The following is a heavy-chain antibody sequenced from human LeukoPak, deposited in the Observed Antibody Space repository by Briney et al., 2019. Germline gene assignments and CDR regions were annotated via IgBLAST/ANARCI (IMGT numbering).Heavy chain of an antibody. D-gene: IGHD6-13*01. Sequence: PGGSLRLSCVASGFTFSSTTMGWVRQAPGRGLEWVSSITAIDGHIYYADSVKGRFTISRDNSKNTLYLQLNSLRAEDTAIYYCTKDRRGPAAGTWYFDSWGQGTLVTVSS. V-gene: IGHV3-23*01. CDR1: GFTFSSTT. CDR3: TKDRRGPAAGTWYFDS. CDR2: ITAIDGHI. J-gene: IGHJ4*02.